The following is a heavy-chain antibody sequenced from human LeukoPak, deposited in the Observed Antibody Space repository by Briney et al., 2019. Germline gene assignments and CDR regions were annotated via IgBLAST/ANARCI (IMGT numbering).Heavy chain of an antibody. CDR1: GFTFSSHG. V-gene: IGHV3-30*03. CDR3: ASGIAVAQYYFDY. Sequence: PGRSLRLSCAASGFTFSSHGMHWVRQVPGKGLEWMIVISYDGSDKYYADSVKGRFTISRDNSKNALYLQMNSLRADDTAVYYCASGIAVAQYYFDYWGQGTLVTVSS. D-gene: IGHD6-19*01. CDR2: ISYDGSDK. J-gene: IGHJ4*02.